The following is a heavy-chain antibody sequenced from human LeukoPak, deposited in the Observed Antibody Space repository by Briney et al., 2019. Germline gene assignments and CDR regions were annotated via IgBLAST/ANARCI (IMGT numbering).Heavy chain of an antibody. CDR3: ARGRGGSYHY. Sequence: GGSPRLSCAASGFTFSNDWMHWVRQAPGKGPVWVSRINTDGSTTTYADSVKGRFTISRDNAKNTLYLQMNSLRVEDTAVYYCARGRGGSYHYWGQGTLVTVSS. J-gene: IGHJ4*02. CDR2: INTDGSTT. CDR1: GFTFSNDW. D-gene: IGHD1-26*01. V-gene: IGHV3-74*01.